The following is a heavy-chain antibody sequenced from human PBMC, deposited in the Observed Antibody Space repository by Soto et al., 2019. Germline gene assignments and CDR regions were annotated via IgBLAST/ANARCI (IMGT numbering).Heavy chain of an antibody. Sequence: PSVKVSCKASGYTFTSYAMHWVRQAPGQRLEWMGWINAGNGNTKYSQKFQGRVTITRDTSASTAYMELRSLRSEDTAVYYCARSSHYYYYYYMDVWGKGTKVTVYS. CDR1: GYTFTSYA. V-gene: IGHV1-3*01. J-gene: IGHJ6*03. CDR2: INAGNGNT. CDR3: ARSSHYYYYYYMDV.